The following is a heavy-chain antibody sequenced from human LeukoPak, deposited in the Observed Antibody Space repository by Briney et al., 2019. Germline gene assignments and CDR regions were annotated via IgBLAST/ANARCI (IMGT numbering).Heavy chain of an antibody. CDR1: GGSFNGYY. CDR2: INHSGST. D-gene: IGHD6-6*01. Sequence: SETLSLTCAVYGGSFNGYYWSWIRQPPGKGLEWLGEINHSGSTNYNASLKSRVTISVDTSKKQFSLILSSVTAADTAVYYCARASLEPYFSSSEGYYYYGMDVWGQGTTVTVSS. J-gene: IGHJ6*02. CDR3: ARASLEPYFSSSEGYYYYGMDV. V-gene: IGHV4-34*01.